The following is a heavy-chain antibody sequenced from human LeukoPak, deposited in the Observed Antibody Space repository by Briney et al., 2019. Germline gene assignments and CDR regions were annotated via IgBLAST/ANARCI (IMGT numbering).Heavy chain of an antibody. V-gene: IGHV3-66*02. Sequence: GGSLSLSCAASGFTVSSNYMSWIRQAPGKGLEWVSVIYSGGSTYYADSVKGRFTISRDNSKNTLYLQMNSLRAEDTAVYYCARGSGYCSGGSCYFPPYYYYYMDVWGKGTTVTVSS. J-gene: IGHJ6*03. CDR3: ARGSGYCSGGSCYFPPYYYYYMDV. D-gene: IGHD2-15*01. CDR2: IYSGGST. CDR1: GFTVSSNY.